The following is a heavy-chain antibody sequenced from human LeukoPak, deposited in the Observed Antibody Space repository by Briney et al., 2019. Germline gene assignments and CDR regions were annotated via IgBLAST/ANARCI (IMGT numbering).Heavy chain of an antibody. CDR3: ATARNFRFEY. V-gene: IGHV3-74*01. J-gene: IGHJ4*02. CDR1: GLTFRTTW. Sequence: GGSLRLSCATSGLTFRTTWMHWVRQAPGKGLMWVSRMNGEGTTIDYAGSVKGRFTVSRDYAKNTLFLQMNNLRTEDTALYFCATARNFRFEYWGQGSLVIVSA. CDR2: MNGEGTTI. D-gene: IGHD1-7*01.